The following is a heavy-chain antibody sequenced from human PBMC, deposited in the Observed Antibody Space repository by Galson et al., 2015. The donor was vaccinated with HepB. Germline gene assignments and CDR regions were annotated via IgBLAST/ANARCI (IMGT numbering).Heavy chain of an antibody. J-gene: IGHJ4*02. Sequence: SLRLSCAPSGFLFSVYSMAWVRQAPGKGLEWVSSIGTSSTYIYYSDSVKGRFTISRDNAKNSLFLQMNSLTAEDTAVYYCARSYCTDGCCYSDYWGQGTLVTVSS. V-gene: IGHV3-21*01. CDR3: ARSYCTDGCCYSDY. D-gene: IGHD2-8*01. CDR1: GFLFSVYS. CDR2: IGTSSTYI.